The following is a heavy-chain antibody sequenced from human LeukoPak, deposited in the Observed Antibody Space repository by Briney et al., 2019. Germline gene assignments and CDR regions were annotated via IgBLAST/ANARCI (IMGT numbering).Heavy chain of an antibody. CDR3: ASTGDWGGY. V-gene: IGHV4-39*01. J-gene: IGHJ4*02. D-gene: IGHD7-27*01. Sequence: SETLSLTCTVSGGSISSSSYYWGWIRQPPGKGLEWIGSIYYSGSTYYNPSLKSRVTISVDTSKNQFSLKLSSVTAADTAVYYCASTGDWGGYWGQGTLVTVSS. CDR1: GGSISSSSYY. CDR2: IYYSGST.